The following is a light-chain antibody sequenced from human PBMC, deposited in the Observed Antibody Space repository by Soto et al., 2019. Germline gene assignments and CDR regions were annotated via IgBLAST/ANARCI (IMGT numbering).Light chain of an antibody. CDR1: QGIKNF. CDR2: AAS. Sequence: IQLTQSPYSLASSVGERFTVTCRTSQGIKNFLAWYQQKLGKVPKLLIYAASTLESGVPSRFSGSGYGTDFTLTISSLQPEDVATYYCKADNTDPLLVFGGGIIADI. CDR3: KADNTDPLLV. J-gene: IGKJ3*01. V-gene: IGKV1-27*01.